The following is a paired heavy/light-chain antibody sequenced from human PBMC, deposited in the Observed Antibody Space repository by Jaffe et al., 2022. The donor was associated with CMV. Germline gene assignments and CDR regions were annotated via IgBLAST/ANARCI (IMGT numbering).Light chain of an antibody. J-gene: IGKJ3*01. V-gene: IGKV1-12*01. CDR3: QQANSFPFT. Sequence: DIQMTQSPSSVSASVGDRVTITCRASQGISSWLAWYQQKPGKAPKLLIYSASGLQSGVPSRFSGSGSGTDFTLTIRSLQPEDFATYYCQQANSFPFTFGPGTKVDIK. CDR2: SAS. CDR1: QGISSW.
Heavy chain of an antibody. CDR2: ISGSGGST. V-gene: IGHV3-23*01. J-gene: IGHJ4*02. Sequence: EVHLLESGGGLVQPGGSLRLSCAASGFTFNAYAMSWVRQAPGKGLEWVSGISGSGGSTDYADSVQGRFTISRDNSKNTLLLQMNSLRAEDTAVYYCAKLGGYKSGYCDYWGQGTLVTVSS. CDR3: AKLGGYKSGYCDY. D-gene: IGHD3-3*01. CDR1: GFTFNAYA.